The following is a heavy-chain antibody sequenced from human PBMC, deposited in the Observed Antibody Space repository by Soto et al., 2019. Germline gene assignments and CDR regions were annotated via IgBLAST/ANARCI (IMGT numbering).Heavy chain of an antibody. D-gene: IGHD2-15*01. V-gene: IGHV3-30*03. Sequence: QVQLVESGGGVVQPEKSLRLSCAASGFTFNSYGMHWVRQAPGKGLEWVAVISYDGSINYYADSLKGRFTICKDNSKNSLYLQMNSVRAAGMAVYYCASTYCRGGSYYPFYFDYWGQGTLVTVSS. CDR2: ISYDGSIN. CDR3: ASTYCRGGSYYPFYFDY. J-gene: IGHJ4*02. CDR1: GFTFNSYG.